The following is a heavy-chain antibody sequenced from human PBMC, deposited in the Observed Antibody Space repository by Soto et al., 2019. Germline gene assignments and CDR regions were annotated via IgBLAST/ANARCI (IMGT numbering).Heavy chain of an antibody. CDR3: ARDMHAGFTHYCDP. D-gene: IGHD1-26*01. Sequence: SEPMALTCRVSDGSITYYHWSWLRQLTGKGLEWIAYSAYTGNTNYNPSLKSRVTISMDTSKNQLSLNLTSVTAADTAVEYCARDMHAGFTHYCDPWGQGTRVTVSA. V-gene: IGHV4-59*01. J-gene: IGHJ5*02. CDR2: SAYTGNT. CDR1: DGSITYYH.